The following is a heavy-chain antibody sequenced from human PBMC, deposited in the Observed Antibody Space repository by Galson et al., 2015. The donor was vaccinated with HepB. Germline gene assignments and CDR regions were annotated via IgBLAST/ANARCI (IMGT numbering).Heavy chain of an antibody. V-gene: IGHV3-21*01. Sequence: SLRLSCAASGFTFSSYRMSWVRQAPGKGLECVSSISRSSTFTYYADSVKGRFTISRDNARNSLFLQMNSLRAEDTGVYYCGREDYGVKSDYYGIDVWGQGATVTVSS. D-gene: IGHD4-23*01. CDR1: GFTFSSYR. CDR2: ISRSSTFT. J-gene: IGHJ6*02. CDR3: GREDYGVKSDYYGIDV.